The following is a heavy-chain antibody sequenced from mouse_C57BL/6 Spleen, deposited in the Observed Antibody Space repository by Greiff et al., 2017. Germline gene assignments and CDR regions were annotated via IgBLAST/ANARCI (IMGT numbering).Heavy chain of an antibody. V-gene: IGHV1-50*01. CDR1: GYTFTSYW. CDR3: ARRKDGYSPWFAY. D-gene: IGHD2-3*01. Sequence: QVQLQQPGAELVKPGASVKLSCKASGYTFTSYWMQWVKQRPGQGLEWIGEIDPSDSYTNYNQKFKGKATLTVDTSSSTAYMQLSSLTSEDSAVYYCARRKDGYSPWFAYWGQGTLVTVSA. J-gene: IGHJ3*01. CDR2: IDPSDSYT.